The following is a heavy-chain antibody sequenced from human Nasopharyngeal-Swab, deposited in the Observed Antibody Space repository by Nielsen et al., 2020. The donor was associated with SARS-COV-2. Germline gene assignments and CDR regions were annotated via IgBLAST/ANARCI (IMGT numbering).Heavy chain of an antibody. CDR2: ISSSSSTI. Sequence: GGSLRLSCVASGFTFSSYSMNWVRQAPGKGLEWVSYISSSSSTIYHADSVKGRFTISRDDAQNSLYLQMNSLRDEDTAVYYCARASKTGAAAGLHPFGNWGQGALVTVSS. CDR3: ARASKTGAAAGLHPFGN. V-gene: IGHV3-48*02. D-gene: IGHD6-13*01. CDR1: GFTFSSYS. J-gene: IGHJ4*02.